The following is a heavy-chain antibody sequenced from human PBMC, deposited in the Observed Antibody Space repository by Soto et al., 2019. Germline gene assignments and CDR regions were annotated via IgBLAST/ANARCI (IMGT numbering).Heavy chain of an antibody. CDR1: GGSISSGGYY. V-gene: IGHV4-31*03. D-gene: IGHD4-17*01. J-gene: IGHJ4*02. CDR2: IYYSGST. CDR3: ARVDYGGNEYYFDY. Sequence: QVQLQESGPGLVKPSQTLSLTCTVSGGSISSGGYYWSWIRQHPGKGLEWIGDIYYSGSTYYNPSLKSRVTISVDTSKNQFSLKLSSVTAADTAVYYCARVDYGGNEYYFDYWGQGTLVTVSS.